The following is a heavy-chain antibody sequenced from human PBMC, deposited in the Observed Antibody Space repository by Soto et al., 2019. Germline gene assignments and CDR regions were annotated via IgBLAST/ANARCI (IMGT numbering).Heavy chain of an antibody. Sequence: ASVKVSCKASGGTFSSYAISWVRQAPGQGLEWMRWISAYNGNTNYAQKLQGRVTMTTDTSTSTAYMELRSLRSDDTAVYYCARDRRDTAMVTISDYWGQGTLVTVSS. V-gene: IGHV1-18*01. CDR2: ISAYNGNT. CDR3: ARDRRDTAMVTISDY. D-gene: IGHD5-18*01. CDR1: GGTFSSYA. J-gene: IGHJ4*02.